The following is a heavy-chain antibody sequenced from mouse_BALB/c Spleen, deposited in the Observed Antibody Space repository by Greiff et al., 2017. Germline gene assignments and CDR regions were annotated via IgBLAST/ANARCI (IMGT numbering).Heavy chain of an antibody. J-gene: IGHJ3*01. CDR1: GFTFSDYY. CDR2: ISDGGSYT. D-gene: IGHD1-1*01. Sequence: DVKLVESGGGLVKPGGSLKLSCAASGFTFSDYYMYWVRQTPEKRLEWVATISDGGSYTYYPDSVKGRFTISRDNAKNNLYLQMSSLKSEDTAMYYCARGHGSSYAWFAYWGQGTLVTVSA. V-gene: IGHV5-4*02. CDR3: ARGHGSSYAWFAY.